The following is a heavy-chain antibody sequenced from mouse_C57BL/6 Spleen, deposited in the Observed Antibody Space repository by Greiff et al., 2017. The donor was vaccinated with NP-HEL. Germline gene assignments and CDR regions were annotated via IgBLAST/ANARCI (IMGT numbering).Heavy chain of an antibody. D-gene: IGHD1-1*01. V-gene: IGHV3-6*01. J-gene: IGHJ2*01. CDR2: ISYDGSN. CDR1: GYSITSGYY. CDR3: ARNYGSSYAPYYFDY. Sequence: EVQLQESGPGLVKPSQSLSLTCSVTGYSITSGYYWNWIRQFPGNKLEWMGYISYDGSNNYNPSLKNRISITRDTSKNQFFLKLNSVTTEDTATYYCARNYGSSYAPYYFDYWGQGTTLTVSS.